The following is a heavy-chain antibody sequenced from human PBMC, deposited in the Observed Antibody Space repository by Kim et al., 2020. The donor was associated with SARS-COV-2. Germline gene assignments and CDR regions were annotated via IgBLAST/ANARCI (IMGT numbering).Heavy chain of an antibody. Sequence: ADPVTGRFTISRDNPKNTLYLQMNSLRAEDTAVYYCARGIAAAGRDAFDIWGQGTMVTVSS. J-gene: IGHJ3*02. CDR3: ARGIAAAGRDAFDI. D-gene: IGHD6-13*01. V-gene: IGHV3-30*01.